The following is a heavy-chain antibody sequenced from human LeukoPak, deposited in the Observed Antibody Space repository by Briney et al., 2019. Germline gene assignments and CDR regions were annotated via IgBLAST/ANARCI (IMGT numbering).Heavy chain of an antibody. CDR3: AGRSSSTSYYGMDV. Sequence: TSETLSLTCTVSGGSISSYYWSWIRQPPGKGLEWIGYIYYSGSTNYNPSLKSRVTISEDTSKNQFSLKLSSVTAADTAVYYCAGRSSSTSYYGMDVWGKGTTVTVSS. D-gene: IGHD2-2*01. CDR1: GGSISSYY. J-gene: IGHJ6*04. V-gene: IGHV4-59*01. CDR2: IYYSGST.